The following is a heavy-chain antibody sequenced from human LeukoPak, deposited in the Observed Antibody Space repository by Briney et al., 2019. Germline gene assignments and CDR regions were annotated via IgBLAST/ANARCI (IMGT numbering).Heavy chain of an antibody. V-gene: IGHV1-8*03. CDR3: PRGGRDCSSGTCYRWFDP. Sequence: ASVKVSCKAAGYTFTSYDINWVRQATGQGPEWMGWMNPNSGNTGYAQKFQGRVTISRNSSTNTAYMELSSLRPEDTAVYYCPRGGRDCSSGTCYRWFDPWGQGTLVTVSS. D-gene: IGHD2-15*01. J-gene: IGHJ5*02. CDR2: MNPNSGNT. CDR1: GYTFTSYD.